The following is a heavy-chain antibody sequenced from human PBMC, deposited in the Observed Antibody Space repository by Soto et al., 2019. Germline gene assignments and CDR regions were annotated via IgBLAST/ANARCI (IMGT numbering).Heavy chain of an antibody. J-gene: IGHJ4*02. D-gene: IGHD2-8*01. V-gene: IGHV1-2*04. Sequence: GASVKVSCKASGYTFTGYYMHWVRQAPGQGLEWMGWINPNSGGTNYAQKFQGWVTMTRDTSISTAYMELSRLRSDDTAVYYCARAYTMLTRYYFDYWGQGTLVTVSS. CDR2: INPNSGGT. CDR1: GYTFTGYY. CDR3: ARAYTMLTRYYFDY.